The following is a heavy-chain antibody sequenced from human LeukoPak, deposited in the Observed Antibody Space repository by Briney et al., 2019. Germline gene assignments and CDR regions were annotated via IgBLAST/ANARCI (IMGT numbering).Heavy chain of an antibody. D-gene: IGHD2-2*01. CDR2: INPNSGGT. CDR3: ARSPVVAVVPAALPGLYYYGMDV. Sequence: ASVKVSCKASGYTFTGYYMHWVRQAPGQGLEWMGWINPNSGGTNYAQKFQGRVTMTRDTSISTAYMELSRLKSDDTAVYYRARSPVVAVVPAALPGLYYYGMDVWGQGTTVAVSS. CDR1: GYTFTGYY. J-gene: IGHJ6*02. V-gene: IGHV1-2*02.